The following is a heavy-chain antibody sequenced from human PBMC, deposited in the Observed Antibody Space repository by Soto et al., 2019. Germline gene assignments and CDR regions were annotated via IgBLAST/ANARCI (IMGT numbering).Heavy chain of an antibody. D-gene: IGHD1-26*01. CDR2: INPSNDNT. V-gene: IGHV1-18*01. J-gene: IGHJ4*02. CDR3: ARDPFYSGTNLQVGYFDS. CDR1: GYIFSNYG. Sequence: ASVKVSCKASGYIFSNYGISWMRQAPGQGLEWMAWINPSNDNTNYAQSLQGRVTLTTDTSTSTAYMELRSLRSDDTAVYYCARDPFYSGTNLQVGYFDSWGQGTLVTVSS.